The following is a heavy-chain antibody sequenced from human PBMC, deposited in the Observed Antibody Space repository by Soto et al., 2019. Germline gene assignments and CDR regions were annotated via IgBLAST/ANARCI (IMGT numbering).Heavy chain of an antibody. CDR3: AREADRRCLHFSAF. D-gene: IGHD3-3*02. CDR2: IIPLLGTA. CDR1: GGKFRTSG. Sequence: ASVKITCEASGGKFRTSGVGWVRQAPGQGLEWMGGIIPLLGTANYAQKFQGRVTIRADESMTTAYMEMRSLRSDDTAVYFCAREADRRCLHFSAFWGKGTLVT. V-gene: IGHV1-69*13. J-gene: IGHJ4*02.